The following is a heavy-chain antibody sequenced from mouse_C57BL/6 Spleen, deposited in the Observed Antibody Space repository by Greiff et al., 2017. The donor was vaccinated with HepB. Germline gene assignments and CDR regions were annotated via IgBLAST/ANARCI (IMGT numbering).Heavy chain of an antibody. V-gene: IGHV1-55*01. J-gene: IGHJ2*01. Sequence: QVQLQQPGAELVKPGASVKMSCKASGYTFTSYWITWVKQRPGQGLEWIGDIYPGSGSTNYNEKFTSKATLTVDTSSSTAYMQLSSLTSEDSAVYYCASLYYYAHYFDYWGQGTTLTVSS. CDR3: ASLYYYAHYFDY. CDR2: IYPGSGST. CDR1: GYTFTSYW. D-gene: IGHD2-4*01.